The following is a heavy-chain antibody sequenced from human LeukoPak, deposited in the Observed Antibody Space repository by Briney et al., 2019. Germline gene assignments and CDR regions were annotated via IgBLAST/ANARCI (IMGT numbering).Heavy chain of an antibody. CDR2: IIPILGIA. Sequence: GGSVKVSSTASRDTLKSYAISWVRQAPGQGLEWMGRIIPILGIANYAQKFHASYTDTADKSTSTAYMQLSSLRSEDTAVYYCARVRPYSSSSSGDYFDYWGQGTLVVVSS. V-gene: IGHV1-69*04. J-gene: IGHJ4*02. CDR1: RDTLKSYA. D-gene: IGHD6-6*01. CDR3: ARVRPYSSSSSGDYFDY.